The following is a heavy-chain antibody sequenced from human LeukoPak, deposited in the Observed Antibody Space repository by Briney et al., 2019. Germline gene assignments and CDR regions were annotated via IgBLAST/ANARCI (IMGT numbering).Heavy chain of an antibody. D-gene: IGHD3-10*01. Sequence: SQTLSLTCSVSGGSISSGDYYWSWIRQPPGKGLEWIGHIYYSGSTHHNPSLKSRVTISVDTSKNQSSLKLSSVTATDTAVYYCARSLLSAGSGSYGFDPWGQGTLVTVSS. CDR2: IYYSGST. J-gene: IGHJ5*02. CDR3: ARSLLSAGSGSYGFDP. CDR1: GGSISSGDYY. V-gene: IGHV4-30-4*01.